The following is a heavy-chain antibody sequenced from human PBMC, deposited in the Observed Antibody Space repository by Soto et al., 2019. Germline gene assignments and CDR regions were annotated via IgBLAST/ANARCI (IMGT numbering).Heavy chain of an antibody. D-gene: IGHD1-1*01. CDR1: GFTFRSYA. CDR2: ISYDGVTM. CDR3: ARGYTKNWYYYYFGMEF. Sequence: GESLKISCAASGFTFRSYAMHWFRQAPVKGLEWVAVISYDGVTMYQADSVKGRFTISRDNSKDTLYLKMDSLRAADTAVYYCARGYTKNWYYYYFGMEFWGQWTPVTVSS. V-gene: IGHV3-30*03. J-gene: IGHJ6*01.